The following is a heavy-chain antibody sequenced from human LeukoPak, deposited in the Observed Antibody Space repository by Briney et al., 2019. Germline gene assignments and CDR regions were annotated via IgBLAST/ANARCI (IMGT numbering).Heavy chain of an antibody. D-gene: IGHD3-10*01. J-gene: IGHJ6*02. CDR1: GFTVSSNH. V-gene: IGHV3-66*01. Sequence: GGSLRLSCAASGFTVSSNHMSWVRQAPGKGLEWVSVIYSGGSTYYADSVKGRFTISRDNSKNTLYLQMNSLRAEDTAVYYCARDLLAYYYGSGYYYGMDVWGQGTTVTVSS. CDR2: IYSGGST. CDR3: ARDLLAYYYGSGYYYGMDV.